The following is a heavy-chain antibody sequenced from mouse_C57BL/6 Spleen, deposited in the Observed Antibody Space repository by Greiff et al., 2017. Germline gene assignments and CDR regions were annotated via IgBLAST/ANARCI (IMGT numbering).Heavy chain of an antibody. D-gene: IGHD2-10*01. Sequence: QVHVKQPGAELVRPGSSVKLSCKASGYTFTSYWMDWVKQRPGQGLEWIGNIYPSDSETHYNQKFKDKATLTVDKSSSTAYMQLSSLTSEDSAVYYCARAYSYYAMDYWGQGTSVTVSS. CDR1: GYTFTSYW. CDR2: IYPSDSET. J-gene: IGHJ4*01. CDR3: ARAYSYYAMDY. V-gene: IGHV1-61*01.